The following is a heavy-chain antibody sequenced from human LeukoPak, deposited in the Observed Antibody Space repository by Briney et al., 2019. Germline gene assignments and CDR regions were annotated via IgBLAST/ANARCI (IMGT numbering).Heavy chain of an antibody. J-gene: IGHJ4*02. D-gene: IGHD1-26*01. CDR2: IPYDGSKE. CDR1: GFTFSNYG. Sequence: GGSLRLSCVASGFTFSNYGMHWVRQAPGKGLEWLSYIPYDGSKEYYADSVKGRFTIFRDNSKNTLFLQMNSLRPEDTAVYYCVRDDDYYAIDYWGQGTLVTVSS. V-gene: IGHV3-30*02. CDR3: VRDDDYYAIDY.